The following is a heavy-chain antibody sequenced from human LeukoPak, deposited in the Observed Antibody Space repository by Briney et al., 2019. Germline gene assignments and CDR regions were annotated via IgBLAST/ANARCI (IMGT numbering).Heavy chain of an antibody. V-gene: IGHV4-30-2*01. D-gene: IGHD2-15*01. CDR2: IYHSGST. Sequence: SETLSLTCTVSGGSISSGGYYWSWIRQPPGKGLEWIGYIYHSGSTYYNPSLKSRVTISVDRSKNQFSLKLSSVTAADTAVYYCARSLGYCSGGSCYRASSAFDIWGQGTTVTVSS. J-gene: IGHJ3*02. CDR3: ARSLGYCSGGSCYRASSAFDI. CDR1: GGSISSGGYY.